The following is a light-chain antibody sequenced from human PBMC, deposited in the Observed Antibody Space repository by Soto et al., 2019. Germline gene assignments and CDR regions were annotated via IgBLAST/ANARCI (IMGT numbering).Light chain of an antibody. CDR2: SAS. V-gene: IGKV1-27*01. CDR1: QGINNY. J-gene: IGKJ5*01. Sequence: DIQMTQSPSSLSASVGDSVTITCRASQGINNYLAWYQQKPGKVPVLLIYSASTLKSGVPSRFSGRGSRTDFSFTISSLQPEDVAIYYCHQYDNLPPTFGQGTRLEIK. CDR3: HQYDNLPPT.